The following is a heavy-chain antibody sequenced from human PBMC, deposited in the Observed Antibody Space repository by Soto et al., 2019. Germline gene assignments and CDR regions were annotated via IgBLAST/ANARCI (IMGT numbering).Heavy chain of an antibody. CDR3: ATYPHRDWSRVYF. D-gene: IGHD3-9*01. J-gene: IGHJ6*02. CDR2: IKQDGSEK. V-gene: IGHV3-7*01. Sequence: VQLVESGGGVVQPGRSLRLSCAASGFTFSTYWMSWVRQAPGKGLEWVANIKQDGSEKFYVDSVSGRLTVSRDNAKSSLFLQMNSLGVGGTAVYYCATYPHRDWSRVYFRGQGTTVTVS. CDR1: GFTFSTYW.